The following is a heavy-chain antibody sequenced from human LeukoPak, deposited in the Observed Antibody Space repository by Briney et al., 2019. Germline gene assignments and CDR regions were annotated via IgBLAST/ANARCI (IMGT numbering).Heavy chain of an antibody. CDR2: ISGSGGST. J-gene: IGHJ3*02. V-gene: IGHV3-23*01. Sequence: GGSLRLSCAASGFTFDDYAMNWVRQAPGKGLEWVSAISGSGGSTYYADSVKGRFTISRDNSKNTLYLQMNSLRAEDTAVYYCASSSYDSSGTRGAFDIWGQGTMVTVSS. CDR1: GFTFDDYA. D-gene: IGHD3-22*01. CDR3: ASSSYDSSGTRGAFDI.